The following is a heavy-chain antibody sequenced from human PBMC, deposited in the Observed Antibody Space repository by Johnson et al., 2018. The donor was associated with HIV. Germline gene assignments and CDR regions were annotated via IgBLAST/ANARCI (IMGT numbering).Heavy chain of an antibody. J-gene: IGHJ3*02. V-gene: IGHV3-11*04. Sequence: QVQLVESGGGLVQPGRSLRLSCAASGFTFSDYYMSWIRQAPGKGLEWVSYISSSGSTIYYADSVKGRFTISRDNAKNSLYLQMNSLRAEDTAVYYCARDREIVVHAVAFDIWGQGTMVTVSS. CDR3: ARDREIVVHAVAFDI. CDR1: GFTFSDYY. D-gene: IGHD3-22*01. CDR2: ISSSGSTI.